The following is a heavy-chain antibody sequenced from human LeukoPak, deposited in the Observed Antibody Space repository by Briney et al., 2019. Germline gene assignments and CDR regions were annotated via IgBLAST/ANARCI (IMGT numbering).Heavy chain of an antibody. D-gene: IGHD1-7*01. Sequence: GWSLRLSCAASRFTFRRYGMHWVLEAPGKGLEGVAFMRYDGSSKYYADSVKVRFSIATDNAKNSLYLKMNSLRAEDVAEYSWMRIPNSGNFPSWIDPWGQGTLVTVSS. CDR1: RFTFRRYG. V-gene: IGHV3-30*02. J-gene: IGHJ5*02. CDR2: MRYDGSSK. CDR3: MRIPNSGNFPSWIDP.